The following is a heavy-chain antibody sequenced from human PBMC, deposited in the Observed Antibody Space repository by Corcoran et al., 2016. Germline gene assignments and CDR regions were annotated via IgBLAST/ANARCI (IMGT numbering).Heavy chain of an antibody. CDR1: GYSISSGYY. CDR3: ARGSSGYGYVSDY. J-gene: IGHJ4*02. D-gene: IGHD3-10*02. Sequence: QVQLQESGPGLVKPSETLSLTCTVSGYSISSGYYWGWIRQPPGKGLEWIGSIYHSGSTYFNPSLQSRVTISVDTSKNQFSLKLRSVTAADTTVYYCARGSSGYGYVSDYLGQGSLVTVSS. CDR2: IYHSGST. V-gene: IGHV4-38-2*02.